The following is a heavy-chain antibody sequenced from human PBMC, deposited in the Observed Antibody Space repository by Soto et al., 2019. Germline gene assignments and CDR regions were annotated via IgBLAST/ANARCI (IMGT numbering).Heavy chain of an antibody. CDR3: ARQIYDSDTGPNFQYYFDS. D-gene: IGHD3-22*01. Sequence: GESLKISCKGSGYSFAGYWITWVRQKPGKGLEWMGRIDPSDSQTYYSPSFRGHVTISATKSITTVFLQLSSLRASDTAMYYCARQIYDSDTGPNFQYYFDSWGQGTPVTVSS. CDR2: IDPSDSQT. CDR1: GYSFAGYW. V-gene: IGHV5-10-1*01. J-gene: IGHJ4*02.